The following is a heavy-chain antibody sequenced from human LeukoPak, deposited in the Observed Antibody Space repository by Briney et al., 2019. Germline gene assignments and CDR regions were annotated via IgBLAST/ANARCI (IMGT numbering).Heavy chain of an antibody. D-gene: IGHD6-13*01. Sequence: ASVKVSCKAAGYTFTNYYIHWVRQAPGQGLEWMGWMNPNSGNTGYAQKFQGRVTITRNTSISTAYMELSSLRSEDTAVYYCARGKSIGSSWQFDYWGQGTLVTVSS. J-gene: IGHJ4*02. CDR2: MNPNSGNT. CDR3: ARGKSIGSSWQFDY. V-gene: IGHV1-8*03. CDR1: GYTFTNYY.